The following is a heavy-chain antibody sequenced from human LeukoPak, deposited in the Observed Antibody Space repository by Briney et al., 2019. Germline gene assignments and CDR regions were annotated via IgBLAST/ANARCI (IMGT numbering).Heavy chain of an antibody. CDR1: GGSISTSSYY. V-gene: IGHV4-39*01. J-gene: IGHJ4*02. D-gene: IGHD6-6*01. CDR2: IYYSGST. CDR3: ARLGRLYSSSPGLIDY. Sequence: SETLSLTCTVSGGSISTSSYYWGWIRQPPGKGLEWIGSIYYSGSTYYNPSLKSRVTISVDTSKNQFSLRLSSVTAADTAVYYCARLGRLYSSSPGLIDYWGQGTLVTVSS.